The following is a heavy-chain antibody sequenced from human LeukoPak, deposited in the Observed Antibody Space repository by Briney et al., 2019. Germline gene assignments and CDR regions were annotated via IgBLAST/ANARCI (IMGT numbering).Heavy chain of an antibody. D-gene: IGHD6-19*01. CDR2: IIPIFGTA. CDR1: GGTFSSYA. J-gene: IGHJ4*02. Sequence: ASVKVSCKASGGTFSSYAISWVRQSPGQGLEWMGGIIPIFGTANYAQKFQGRVTITADKSTSTAYMELSSLRSEDTAVYYCARAGSSGWKGLDYWGQGTLVTVSS. CDR3: ARAGSSGWKGLDY. V-gene: IGHV1-69*06.